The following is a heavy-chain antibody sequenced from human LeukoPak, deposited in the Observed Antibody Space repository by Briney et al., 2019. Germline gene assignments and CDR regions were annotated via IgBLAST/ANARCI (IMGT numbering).Heavy chain of an antibody. Sequence: GGSLRLSCAASGFTFSSYAMSWVRQAPGKGLEWVSGINWNGGSTGYADSVKGRFTISRDNAKNSLYLQMNSLRAEDTAVYYCAELGITMIGGVWGKGTTVTISS. CDR2: INWNGGST. V-gene: IGHV3-20*04. J-gene: IGHJ6*04. CDR3: AELGITMIGGV. D-gene: IGHD3-10*02. CDR1: GFTFSSYA.